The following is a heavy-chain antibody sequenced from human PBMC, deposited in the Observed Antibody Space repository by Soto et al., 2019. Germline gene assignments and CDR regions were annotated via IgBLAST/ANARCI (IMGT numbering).Heavy chain of an antibody. CDR1: GFTFSNYW. J-gene: IGHJ4*02. CDR2: IKQDGSAK. CDR3: TGGGY. V-gene: IGHV3-7*04. Sequence: EVQLVESGGGLVQPGGSLRLSCAASGFTFSNYWMRWVRQAPGKGLEWVANIKQDGSAKYYVDSAKGRFTISRDNAKNSLYVQLKSLGDEDTDGYYWTGGGYWGQGTLVTVSS.